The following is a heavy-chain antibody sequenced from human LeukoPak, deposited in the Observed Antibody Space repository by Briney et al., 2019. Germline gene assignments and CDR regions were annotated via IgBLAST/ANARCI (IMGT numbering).Heavy chain of an antibody. CDR3: ARGGQQWLSTNYYYYGMDV. J-gene: IGHJ6*02. CDR2: IIPILGIT. D-gene: IGHD6-19*01. CDR1: GYTFTGYY. V-gene: IGHV1-69*04. Sequence: SVKVSCKASGYTFTGYYMHWVRQAPGQGLEWMGRIIPILGITNYAQKFQGRVTITADTSTSTAYMELSSLRSDDTAVYYCARGGQQWLSTNYYYYGMDVWGQGTTVTVSS.